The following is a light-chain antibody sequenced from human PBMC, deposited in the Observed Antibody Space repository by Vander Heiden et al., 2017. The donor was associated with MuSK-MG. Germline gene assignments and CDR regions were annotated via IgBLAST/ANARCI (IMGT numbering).Light chain of an antibody. Sequence: SYVLTQPPSVSVAPGTTARLTCGGNNIGSKSVHWYQQKPGQAPVLVIYDDSDRPSGIPGRFSGSNSGNTATLTISRVEAGDEADYYCQVWDSSSDHVVFGGGTKLTVL. J-gene: IGLJ2*01. V-gene: IGLV3-21*04. CDR1: NIGSKS. CDR3: QVWDSSSDHVV. CDR2: DDS.